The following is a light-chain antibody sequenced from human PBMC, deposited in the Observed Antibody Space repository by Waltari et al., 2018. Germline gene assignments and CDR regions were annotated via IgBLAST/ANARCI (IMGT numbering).Light chain of an antibody. CDR2: GAS. Sequence: EIVMTQSPGILSVSPGERAPRSGRASQSVSNKLAWYQQKPGRAPRLLISGASNRATGILGRFGGRGSATAFTLTISSVRSEDLAVYYCQQYNNWPPITFGQGTRLDLK. CDR1: QSVSNK. V-gene: IGKV3-15*01. CDR3: QQYNNWPPIT. J-gene: IGKJ5*01.